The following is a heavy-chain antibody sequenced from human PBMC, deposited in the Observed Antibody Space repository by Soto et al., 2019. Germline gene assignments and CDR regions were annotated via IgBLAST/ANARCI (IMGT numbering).Heavy chain of an antibody. J-gene: IGHJ4*01. D-gene: IGHD3-10*01. CDR3: ANVGPGLGY. V-gene: IGHV1-69*12. Sequence: QVQLVQSGAEVKKPGSSVQVSCKAYGGTFSSYAISWVRQAPGQGIEWMGGSIPIFGTANYAQKFQGRVTVTADETTGTAYMELGGLRYECMELYDCANVGPGLGYWGHGILVTVSS. CDR2: SIPIFGTA. CDR1: GGTFSSYA.